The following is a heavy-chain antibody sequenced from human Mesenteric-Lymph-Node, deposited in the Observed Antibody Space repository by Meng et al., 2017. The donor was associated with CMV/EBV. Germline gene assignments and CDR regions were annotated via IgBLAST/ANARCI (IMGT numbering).Heavy chain of an antibody. V-gene: IGHV4-30-2*01. J-gene: IGHJ4*02. Sequence: VSVGSISSGGYSWSWIRQPPGKGLEYIGYIYRSGSTFYNPPLKSRVSISIDTSNNQFSLKLYSVTAADTAVYFCARGGNSDSSFDYWGQGTLVTVSS. CDR1: VGSISSGGYS. CDR3: ARGGNSDSSFDY. D-gene: IGHD4-23*01. CDR2: IYRSGST.